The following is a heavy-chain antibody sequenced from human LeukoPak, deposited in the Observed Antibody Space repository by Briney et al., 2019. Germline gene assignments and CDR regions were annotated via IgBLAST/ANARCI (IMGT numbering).Heavy chain of an antibody. CDR2: INPNSGGT. CDR3: ARVGDIVVVVAATPRHFQH. V-gene: IGHV1-2*04. J-gene: IGHJ1*01. D-gene: IGHD2-15*01. CDR1: GYTFTGYY. Sequence: GHSVKVSCKASGYTFTGYYMHWVRQAPGQGLEWMGWINPNSGGTNYAQKFQGWVTMTRDTSISTAYMELSRLRSDDTAVYYCARVGDIVVVVAATPRHFQHWGQGTLVTVSS.